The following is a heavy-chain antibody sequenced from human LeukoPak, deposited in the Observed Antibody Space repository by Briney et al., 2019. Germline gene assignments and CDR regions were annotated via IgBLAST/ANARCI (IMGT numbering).Heavy chain of an antibody. CDR1: AGSFSGQA. D-gene: IGHD3-16*01. V-gene: IGHV1-69*05. CDR3: ARGMRSHYYDYTGLYYYYLDL. Sequence: SVKVSCKASAGSFSGQAVNWVRQAPGQGLECLGRIIPIFGSTEYAQKFQGRVTITTDKSATTAYMELTSLRSDDTAVYYCARGMRSHYYDYTGLYYYYLDLWGKGTMVTVSS. J-gene: IGHJ6*03. CDR2: IIPIFGST.